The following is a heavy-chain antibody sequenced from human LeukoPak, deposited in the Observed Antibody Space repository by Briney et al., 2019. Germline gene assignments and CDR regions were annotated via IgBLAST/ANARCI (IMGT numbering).Heavy chain of an antibody. D-gene: IGHD2-2*01. CDR2: IGGSSRGDAI. CDR3: ASETYACESNAFDV. V-gene: IGHV3-48*03. CDR1: GFSFSSHE. Sequence: GGSLRLSCAASGFSFSSHEMNGVRRTPGKGLEWVSYIGGSSRGDAITYADSVKGRFTIATDNAENALHLQMSVLRVEGTAVYICASETYACESNAFDVWGQGTMVTVSS. J-gene: IGHJ3*01.